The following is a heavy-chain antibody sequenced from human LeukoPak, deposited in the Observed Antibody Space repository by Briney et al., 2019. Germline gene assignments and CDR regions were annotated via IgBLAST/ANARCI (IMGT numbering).Heavy chain of an antibody. CDR3: ARRVDYYYYYYMDV. CDR1: GGSISSYY. CDR2: IYYSGST. J-gene: IGHJ6*03. Sequence: SETLSLTCTVSGGSISSYYWSWIRQPPGKGLEWIGYIYYSGSTNYNPSLKSRVTISVDTSKNQFSLKLSSVTAADTAVYYCARRVDYYYYYYMDVWGRGTTVTVSS. V-gene: IGHV4-59*01.